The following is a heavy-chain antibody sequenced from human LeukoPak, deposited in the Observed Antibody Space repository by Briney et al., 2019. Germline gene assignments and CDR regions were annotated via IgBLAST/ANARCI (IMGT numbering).Heavy chain of an antibody. CDR1: GGSVSSGSYY. CDR3: ARDPITLPGAFDL. D-gene: IGHD1-14*01. V-gene: IGHV4-61*01. Sequence: PSETLPLTCTVSGGSVSSGSYYWNWLRPPPGQGLVGIGYIYYSGSTNYNPSLKSRVTISVDTSKNQFSLWLSSVTAADTAIYYCARDPITLPGAFDLWGQGTMVTVSS. J-gene: IGHJ3*01. CDR2: IYYSGST.